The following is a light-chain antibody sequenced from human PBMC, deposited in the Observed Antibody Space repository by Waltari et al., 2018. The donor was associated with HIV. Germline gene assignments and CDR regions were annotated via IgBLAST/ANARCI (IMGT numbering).Light chain of an antibody. CDR1: QSIRRY. Sequence: EIVLTQSPATLSLSPWERATLSCRASQSIRRYLAWYQQTPRQAPRLLSFAATNRATGIPPRFSGSGSGTDFTLTISSLEPEDFAVYYCQQRTNWPPLPLGGGTKVEIK. J-gene: IGKJ4*01. V-gene: IGKV3-11*01. CDR2: AAT. CDR3: QQRTNWPPLP.